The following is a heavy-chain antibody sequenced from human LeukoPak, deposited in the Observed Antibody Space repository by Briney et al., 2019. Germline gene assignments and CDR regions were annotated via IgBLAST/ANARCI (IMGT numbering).Heavy chain of an antibody. D-gene: IGHD1-26*01. CDR3: AREESGSLDF. CDR1: GFTFSTYG. V-gene: IGHV3-33*01. J-gene: IGHJ4*02. Sequence: GRSLRLSCAASGFTFSTYGMHWVRQAPGKGLEWVAIIWYDGSNKYYADSVKGRFTISRDISKNTLHLKMNSLRADDTAVYYCAREESGSLDFWGQGTLVTVSS. CDR2: IWYDGSNK.